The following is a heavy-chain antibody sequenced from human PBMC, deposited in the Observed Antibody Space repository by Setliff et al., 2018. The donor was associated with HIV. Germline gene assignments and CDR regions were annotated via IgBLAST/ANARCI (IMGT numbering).Heavy chain of an antibody. V-gene: IGHV4-61*09. CDR2: IYTSGST. Sequence: SETLSLTCNVSGDSVNSGHYYWSWIRQPAGKGLEWIGHIYTSGSTNYNPSLKSRVTISVDTSKNQFSLKLSSVTAADTAVYYCASRVYYYDESRILREEGFVPWGQGTLVTVSS. D-gene: IGHD3-22*01. J-gene: IGHJ5*02. CDR1: GDSVNSGHYY. CDR3: ASRVYYYDESRILREEGFVP.